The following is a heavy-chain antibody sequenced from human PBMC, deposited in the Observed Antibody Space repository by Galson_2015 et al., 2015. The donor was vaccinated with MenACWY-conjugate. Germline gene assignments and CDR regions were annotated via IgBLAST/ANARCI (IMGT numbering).Heavy chain of an antibody. Sequence: SVKVSCKASGYIFTKYYIHWARQAPGQGLEWIGVIDPSGGSTTYSQRFQGRVTMTRDTSTSTVYMDLSSLGSDDTALYFCARGFGWVHESGHFDHWGQGTLVTVSS. CDR1: GYIFTKYY. CDR3: ARGFGWVHESGHFDH. V-gene: IGHV1-46*01. J-gene: IGHJ4*02. CDR2: IDPSGGST. D-gene: IGHD3-10*01.